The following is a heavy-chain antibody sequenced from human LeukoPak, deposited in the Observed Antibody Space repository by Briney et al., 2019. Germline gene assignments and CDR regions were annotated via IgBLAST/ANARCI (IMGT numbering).Heavy chain of an antibody. D-gene: IGHD3-3*01. CDR3: AKGIVLRFLEWLDY. V-gene: IGHV3-30*02. J-gene: IGHJ4*02. Sequence: GGSLRLSCAASGFTFSSYGMHWVRQAPGKGLEWVAFIRYDGSNKYYADSVRGRFTISRDNSENTLYLQMNSLRAEDTAVYYCAKGIVLRFLEWLDYWGQGTLVTVSS. CDR2: IRYDGSNK. CDR1: GFTFSSYG.